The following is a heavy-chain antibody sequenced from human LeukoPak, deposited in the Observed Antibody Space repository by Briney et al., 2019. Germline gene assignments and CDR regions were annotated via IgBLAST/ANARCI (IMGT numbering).Heavy chain of an antibody. D-gene: IGHD3-9*01. CDR1: GFTFDDYA. CDR2: ISWNSGSI. Sequence: GGSLRLSCAASGFTFDDYAMHWVRQAPGKGLEWVSGISWNSGSIGYADSVKGRFTISRDNAKNSLYLQMNSLRAEDTALYYCAMTGQDRDYYYYMDVWAKGPRSPSP. V-gene: IGHV3-9*01. J-gene: IGHJ6*03. CDR3: AMTGQDRDYYYYMDV.